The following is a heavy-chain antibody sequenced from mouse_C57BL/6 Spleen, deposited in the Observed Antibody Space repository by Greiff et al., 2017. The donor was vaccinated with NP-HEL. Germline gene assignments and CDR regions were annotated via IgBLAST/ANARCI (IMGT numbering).Heavy chain of an antibody. Sequence: QVQLQQSGAELVKPGASVKLSCKASGYTFTEYTIHWVKQRSGQGLEWIGWFYPGSGSIKYNEKFKDKATLTADKSSSTVCMELSRLTSEDSAVYFCARHERLYYYGSREAWFAYWGQGTLVTVSA. J-gene: IGHJ3*01. D-gene: IGHD1-1*01. CDR3: ARHERLYYYGSREAWFAY. CDR2: FYPGSGSI. V-gene: IGHV1-62-2*01. CDR1: GYTFTEYT.